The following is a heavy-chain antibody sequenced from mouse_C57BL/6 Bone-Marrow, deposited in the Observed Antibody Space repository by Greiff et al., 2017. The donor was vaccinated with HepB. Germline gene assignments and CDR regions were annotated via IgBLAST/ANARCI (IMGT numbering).Heavy chain of an antibody. CDR2: IDPSDSET. D-gene: IGHD2-4*01. Sequence: QVQLQQPGAELVRPGSSVKLSCKASGYTFTSYWMHWVKQRPIQGLEWIGNIDPSDSETHYNQKFKDKATLTVDKSSSTAYMQLSSLTSEDSSVYYCARGLRRTGWFADWGQGTLVTVSA. CDR1: GYTFTSYW. V-gene: IGHV1-52*01. J-gene: IGHJ3*01. CDR3: ARGLRRTGWFAD.